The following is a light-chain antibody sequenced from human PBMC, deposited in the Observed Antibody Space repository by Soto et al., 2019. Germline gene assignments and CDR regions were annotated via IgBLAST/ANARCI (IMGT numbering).Light chain of an antibody. CDR3: SSYTTSSTYV. V-gene: IGLV2-14*01. CDR2: DVS. J-gene: IGLJ1*01. Sequence: QSALTQPASVSGSPGQPITISCTGTSSDVGGYNYVSWHQQHPGKVPKLMIYDVSYRPSGVSNRFSGSKSGNTASLTISGLQAEDEADYYCSSYTTSSTYVFGTGTKLTVL. CDR1: SSDVGGYNY.